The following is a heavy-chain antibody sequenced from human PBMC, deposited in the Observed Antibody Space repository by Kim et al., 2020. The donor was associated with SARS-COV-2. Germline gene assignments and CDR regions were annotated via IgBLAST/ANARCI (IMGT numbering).Heavy chain of an antibody. V-gene: IGHV1-69*01. CDR3: ARAYYYDSSFFDY. J-gene: IGHJ4*02. Sequence: SAQKFQGRVTITADESTSTAYMELSSLRSEDTAVYYCARAYYYDSSFFDYWGQGTLVTVSS. D-gene: IGHD3-22*01.